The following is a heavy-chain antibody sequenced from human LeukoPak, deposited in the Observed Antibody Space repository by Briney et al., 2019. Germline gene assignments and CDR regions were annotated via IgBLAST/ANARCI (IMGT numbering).Heavy chain of an antibody. CDR1: GGTFSSYA. Sequence: ASVKVSCKASGGTFSSYAISWVRQAPGQGLEWMGRIIPILGIANYAQKFQGRVTITADKSTSTAYMELSSLRSDDTAVYYCARDYGSGSYYPGYWGQGTLVTVSS. J-gene: IGHJ4*02. CDR2: IIPILGIA. CDR3: ARDYGSGSYYPGY. D-gene: IGHD3-10*01. V-gene: IGHV1-69*04.